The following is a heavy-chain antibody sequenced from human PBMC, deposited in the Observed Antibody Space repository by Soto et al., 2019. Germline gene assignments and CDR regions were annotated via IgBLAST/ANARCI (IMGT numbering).Heavy chain of an antibody. Sequence: EVQLLESGGGLVQPGGSLRLSCAASGFTFSSYAMSWVRQAPGKGLEWVSAISGSGGSTYYADSVKGRFTISRDNAKNTLYLQINSLRAEDTAVYYCAKDPYSSSPHIIFDYWGQGTLVTVSS. CDR2: ISGSGGST. CDR1: GFTFSSYA. D-gene: IGHD6-6*01. V-gene: IGHV3-23*01. J-gene: IGHJ4*02. CDR3: AKDPYSSSPHIIFDY.